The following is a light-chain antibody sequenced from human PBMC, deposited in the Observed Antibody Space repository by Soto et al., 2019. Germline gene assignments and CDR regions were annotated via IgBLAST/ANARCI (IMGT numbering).Light chain of an antibody. CDR1: QGIRND. Sequence: AIQMTQSPSSLSASVGDRVTITCRASQGIRNDLGWYQQKPGKAPKLLICAASSLQSGVPSRFSGSGSGTDFTLTISSMQPEDFATYYCLQDYNYPRTFGQGTKVDIK. J-gene: IGKJ1*01. CDR2: AAS. V-gene: IGKV1-6*01. CDR3: LQDYNYPRT.